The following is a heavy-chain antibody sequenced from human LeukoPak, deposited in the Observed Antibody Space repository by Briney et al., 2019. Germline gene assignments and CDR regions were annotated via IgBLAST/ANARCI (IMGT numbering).Heavy chain of an antibody. J-gene: IGHJ4*02. V-gene: IGHV1-69*06. CDR2: IIPIFGTA. D-gene: IGHD2/OR15-2a*01. Sequence: SVKVSCKASGGTFSSYAISWVRQAPGQGLEWMGRIIPIFGTANYAQKFQGRVSLTADTSTDTSYMELSSLRFEDTAVYYCSVSMSTIDFWGQGTLVTVSS. CDR3: SVSMSTIDF. CDR1: GGTFSSYA.